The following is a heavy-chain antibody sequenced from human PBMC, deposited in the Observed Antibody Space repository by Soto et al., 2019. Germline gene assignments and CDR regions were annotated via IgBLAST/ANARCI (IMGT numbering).Heavy chain of an antibody. J-gene: IGHJ4*02. Sequence: SETLSLTCTVSGGSISSYYWSWIRQPPGKGLEWIGYIYYSGSTNYNPSLKSRVTISVDTSKNQFSLKLSSVTAADTAVYYCARHGTTTVFDYWGQGTLVTVSS. CDR2: IYYSGST. D-gene: IGHD1-1*01. CDR1: GGSISSYY. V-gene: IGHV4-59*08. CDR3: ARHGTTTVFDY.